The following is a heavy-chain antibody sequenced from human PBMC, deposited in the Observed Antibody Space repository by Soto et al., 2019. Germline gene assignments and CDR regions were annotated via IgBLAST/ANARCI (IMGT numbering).Heavy chain of an antibody. CDR1: GFTFSNYY. V-gene: IGHV3-11*01. CDR2: IRSTGRTI. CDR3: ARSYSSGWEFDY. J-gene: IGHJ4*02. Sequence: GGSLRLSCGASGFTFSNYYMSWIRQAPGKGLEWVSYIRSTGRTIYYADSVKGRFTVARDNAQNSLSLKLNSLRVEDTAVYYWARSYSSGWEFDYWGQGTQVTVSS. D-gene: IGHD6-19*01.